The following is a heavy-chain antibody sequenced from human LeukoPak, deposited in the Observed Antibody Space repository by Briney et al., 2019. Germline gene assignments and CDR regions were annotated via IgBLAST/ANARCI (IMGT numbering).Heavy chain of an antibody. Sequence: PGGSPRLSCAASGFTFDDYGMSWVRQAPGKGLEWVSGINWNGGSTGYADSVKGRFTISRDNAKNSLYLQMNGLRAEDTALYYCARDGQWLVFDAFDIWGQGTMVTVSS. V-gene: IGHV3-20*04. CDR1: GFTFDDYG. CDR3: ARDGQWLVFDAFDI. D-gene: IGHD6-19*01. J-gene: IGHJ3*02. CDR2: INWNGGST.